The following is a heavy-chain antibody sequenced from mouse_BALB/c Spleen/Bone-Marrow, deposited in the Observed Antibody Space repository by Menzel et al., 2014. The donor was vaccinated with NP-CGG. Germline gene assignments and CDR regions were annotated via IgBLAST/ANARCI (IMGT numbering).Heavy chain of an antibody. V-gene: IGHV1-69*02. CDR3: TRDDGGFAY. CDR1: GYTFTSYW. J-gene: IGHJ3*01. D-gene: IGHD1-1*02. CDR2: IYPSDSYT. Sequence: QVQLKQSGTDLVRPGASVKLSCKASGYTFTSYWINWVKQRPGQGLEWIGNIYPSDSYTNYNQKFKDKATLTVDKSSSTAYMRLSSPTSEDSAVYYCTRDDGGFAYWGQGTLVTVSA.